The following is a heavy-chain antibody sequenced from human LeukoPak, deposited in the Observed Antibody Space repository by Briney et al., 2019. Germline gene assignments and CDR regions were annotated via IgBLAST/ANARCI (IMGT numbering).Heavy chain of an antibody. CDR2: ISYSSSYI. CDR3: SRGDYYGSGTPGY. J-gene: IGHJ4*02. CDR1: GFTFSSYS. V-gene: IGHV3-21*01. D-gene: IGHD3-10*01. Sequence: PGGSLRLSCAASGFTFSSYSMNWVRQAPGKGLECVSYISYSSSYIYYADSEKGRFTTSRDNAKNSLYPQINSLRAEDTAVYYCSRGDYYGSGTPGYWGQGTLVTVSS.